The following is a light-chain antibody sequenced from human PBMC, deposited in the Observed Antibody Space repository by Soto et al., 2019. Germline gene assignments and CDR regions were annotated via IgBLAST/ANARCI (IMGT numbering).Light chain of an antibody. J-gene: IGLJ1*01. CDR3: QYYDSSLSGYF. V-gene: IGLV1-40*01. Sequence: QSVLTQPPSVSGAPGQRVTISCTGSSSNIGAGYDVHWYQQLPGTAPKLLIYGNSNRPSGVPDRFSGSKSGTSASLAITGLQAEDEADYYCQYYDSSLSGYFFGTGTKLTVL. CDR1: SSNIGAGYD. CDR2: GNS.